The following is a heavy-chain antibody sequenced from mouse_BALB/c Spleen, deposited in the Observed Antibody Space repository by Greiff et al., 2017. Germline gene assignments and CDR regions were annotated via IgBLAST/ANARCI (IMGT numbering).Heavy chain of an antibody. D-gene: IGHD1-1*02. CDR3: ARSYYGIYYFDY. CDR1: GYSFTGYF. J-gene: IGHJ2*01. V-gene: IGHV1-20*02. CDR2: INPYNGDT. Sequence: VQLQQSGPELVKPGASVKISCKASGYSFTGYFMNWVMQSHGKSLEWIGRINPYNGDTFYNQKFKGKATLTVDKSSSTAHMELRSLASEDSAVYYCARSYYGIYYFDYWGQGTTLTVSS.